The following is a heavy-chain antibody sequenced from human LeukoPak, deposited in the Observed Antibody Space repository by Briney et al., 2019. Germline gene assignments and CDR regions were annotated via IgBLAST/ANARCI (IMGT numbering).Heavy chain of an antibody. V-gene: IGHV4-4*02. D-gene: IGHD2-2*01. CDR3: ARGYCSSTSCYSPYYFDY. Sequence: PSGTLSLTCAVSGGSISSSNWGSWVRQPPGQGLEWIGEIYHSGSTNYNPSLKSRVTISVDKSKNQFSLKLSSVTAADTAVYYCARGYCSSTSCYSPYYFDYWGQGTLVTVSS. J-gene: IGHJ4*02. CDR2: IYHSGST. CDR1: GGSISSSNW.